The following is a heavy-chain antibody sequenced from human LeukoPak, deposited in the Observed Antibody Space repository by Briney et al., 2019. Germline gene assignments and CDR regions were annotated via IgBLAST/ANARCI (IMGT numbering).Heavy chain of an antibody. V-gene: IGHV4-30-4*02. CDR3: ARDNVRWQHRTAFDI. CDR1: GGSISSGDYY. J-gene: IGHJ3*02. Sequence: SETLSLTCTVSGGSISSGDYYWSWIRQPPGKGLEWIGYIYYSGSTYYNPSLKSRVTISVDTSKNQFSLKVSSVTAADTAVYYCARDNVRWQHRTAFDIWGQGTMVTVSS. CDR2: IYYSGST. D-gene: IGHD4-23*01.